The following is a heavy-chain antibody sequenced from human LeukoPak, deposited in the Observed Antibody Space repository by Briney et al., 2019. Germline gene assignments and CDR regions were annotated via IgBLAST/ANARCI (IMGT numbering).Heavy chain of an antibody. D-gene: IGHD2-2*01. V-gene: IGHV4-34*01. Sequence: PSETLSLTCGVYGGSFSGYYWTWIRQPPGKGLEWIGEINHSGSTSYNPSLKSRVTISVDTSKNQFSLKLSSVTAADTAVYYCARTPPDKGVPAAKGGFDYWGQGTLVTVSS. CDR1: GGSFSGYY. CDR2: INHSGST. J-gene: IGHJ4*02. CDR3: ARTPPDKGVPAAKGGFDY.